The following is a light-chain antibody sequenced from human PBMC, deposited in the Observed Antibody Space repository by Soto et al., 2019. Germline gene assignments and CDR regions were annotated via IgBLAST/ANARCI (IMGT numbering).Light chain of an antibody. CDR2: GAS. CDR3: QQYYTWPMT. V-gene: IGKV3-15*01. J-gene: IGKJ1*01. CDR1: QTVSAN. Sequence: EIVMTQSPATLSVSPGERATLSCRASQTVSANLAWYQQKPGQAPRLLIHGASTRATGIPARFSGGGSGTEFTLTISSLQSEDLAVYYCQQYYTWPMTFGQGTKVEMK.